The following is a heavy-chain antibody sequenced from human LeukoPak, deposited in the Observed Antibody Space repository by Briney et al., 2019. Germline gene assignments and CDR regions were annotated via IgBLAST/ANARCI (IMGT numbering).Heavy chain of an antibody. CDR2: IIPIFGTG. J-gene: IGHJ3*02. CDR3: ARDFHYSGSGSYYNRAFDI. CDR1: GGIFSNYA. Sequence: SVKVSCKACGGIFSNYAISWVRQAPGQGLEWMGGIIPIFGTGNYAQKFQGRVTITADESTSTAYMELSSLRSEDTAVYFCARDFHYSGSGSYYNRAFDIWGQGTVVTVSS. V-gene: IGHV1-69*01. D-gene: IGHD3-10*01.